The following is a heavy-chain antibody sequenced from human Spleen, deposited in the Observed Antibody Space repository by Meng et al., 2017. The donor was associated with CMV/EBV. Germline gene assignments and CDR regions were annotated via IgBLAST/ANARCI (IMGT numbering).Heavy chain of an antibody. CDR2: ISKSSSPI. Sequence: GESLKISCAASGFTFSSYSMNWVRQAPGKGLEWVSYISKSSSPIYYADSVKGRFTISRDNAKNSLYLQMNSLRAEDTAVYYCASTCSSTSCYTRSFDYWGQGTLVTVSS. CDR1: GFTFSSYS. J-gene: IGHJ4*02. CDR3: ASTCSSTSCYTRSFDY. D-gene: IGHD2-2*02. V-gene: IGHV3-48*04.